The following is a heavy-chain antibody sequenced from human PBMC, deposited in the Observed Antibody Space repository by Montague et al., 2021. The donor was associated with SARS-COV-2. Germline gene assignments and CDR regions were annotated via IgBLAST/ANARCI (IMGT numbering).Heavy chain of an antibody. Sequence: SETLSLTCAVYGGSFSGYYWSWIRQPPGKGLEWIGEINHRGSTNYNPSLKSRVIISVDTSKNQFSLKLSSVTAADTAVYYCARGTGPRSITLFGVIISGHGFDIWGQGKMVTGSS. CDR2: INHRGST. CDR3: ARGTGPRSITLFGVIISGHGFDI. D-gene: IGHD3-3*01. V-gene: IGHV4-34*01. J-gene: IGHJ3*02. CDR1: GGSFSGYY.